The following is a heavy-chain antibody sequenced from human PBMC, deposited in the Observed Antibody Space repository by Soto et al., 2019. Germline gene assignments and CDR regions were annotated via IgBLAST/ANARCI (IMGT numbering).Heavy chain of an antibody. CDR1: GFTFSSYS. J-gene: IGHJ6*02. D-gene: IGHD3-3*01. CDR3: ARDGDLGVVIIDTPAPSYYYDMDV. Sequence: GGSLGLSCAASGFTFSSYSMNWVRQAPGKGLEWVSYISSSSSTIYYADSVKGRFTISRDNAKNSLYLQMNSLRDEDPAVYYCARDGDLGVVIIDTPAPSYYYDMDVWGQGNTVTVSS. V-gene: IGHV3-48*02. CDR2: ISSSSSTI.